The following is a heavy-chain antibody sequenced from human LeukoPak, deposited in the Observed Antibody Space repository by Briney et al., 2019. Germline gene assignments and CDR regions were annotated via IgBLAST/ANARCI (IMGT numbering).Heavy chain of an antibody. Sequence: GGSLRLSCAASGFTFSSYAMSWVRQAPGKGLEWVSAISGSGGSTYYADSVKGRLTISRDNSKNTLYLQMNSLRAEDTAVYYCAKFRELRYYYGMDVWGQGTTVTVSS. CDR3: AKFRELRYYYGMDV. J-gene: IGHJ6*02. CDR2: ISGSGGST. CDR1: GFTFSSYA. V-gene: IGHV3-23*01. D-gene: IGHD1-26*01.